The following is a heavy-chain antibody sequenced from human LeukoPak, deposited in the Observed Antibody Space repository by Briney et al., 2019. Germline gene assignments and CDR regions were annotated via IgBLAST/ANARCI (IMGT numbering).Heavy chain of an antibody. CDR3: AREVNYYDSSGFDY. CDR2: IHYSGST. D-gene: IGHD3-22*01. CDR1: GGSISSYY. J-gene: IGHJ4*02. Sequence: SETLSLTCTVSGGSISSYYWSRIRQPPGKGLEWIGYIHYSGSTNYNPSPKSRVTISVDTSKNQFSLKLSSVTAADTAVYYCAREVNYYDSSGFDYWGQGTLATVSS. V-gene: IGHV4-59*01.